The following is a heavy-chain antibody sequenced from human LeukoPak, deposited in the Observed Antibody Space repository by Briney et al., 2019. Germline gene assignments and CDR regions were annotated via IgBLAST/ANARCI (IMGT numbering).Heavy chain of an antibody. Sequence: ASVKVSCKASGYPFNNYDINWVRQATGQGLEWMGWMDPKTDNTKYAQKFQGRVTLTWTTSISTAYMELSSLKSEDAAVYFCARSGPISLRFWGQGTLVTVSS. D-gene: IGHD2/OR15-2a*01. CDR3: ARSGPISLRF. V-gene: IGHV1-8*01. CDR1: GYPFNNYD. J-gene: IGHJ4*02. CDR2: MDPKTDNT.